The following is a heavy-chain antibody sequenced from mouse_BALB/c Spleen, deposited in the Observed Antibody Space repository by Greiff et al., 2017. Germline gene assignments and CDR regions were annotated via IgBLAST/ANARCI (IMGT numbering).Heavy chain of an antibody. D-gene: IGHD6-2*01. CDR1: GFAFSSYD. CDR3: ARHQISAWFAY. J-gene: IGHJ3*01. Sequence: DVMLVESGGGLVKPGGSLKLSCAASGFAFSSYDMSWVRQTPEKRLEWVAYISSGGGSTYYPDTVKGRFTISRDNAKNTLYLQMSSLKSEDTAMYYCARHQISAWFAYWGQGTLVTVSA. V-gene: IGHV5-12-1*01. CDR2: ISSGGGST.